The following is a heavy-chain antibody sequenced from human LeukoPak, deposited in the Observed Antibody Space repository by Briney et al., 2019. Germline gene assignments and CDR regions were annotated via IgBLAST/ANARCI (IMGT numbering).Heavy chain of an antibody. V-gene: IGHV1-69*01. D-gene: IGHD3-10*01. J-gene: IGHJ4*02. CDR1: GGTFSSYA. Sequence: SVKVSCTASGGTFSSYAISWVRQAPGQGLEWMGGIIPIFGTANYAQKFQGRVTITADESTSTAYMELSSLRSEDTAVYYCASMVRGVNRLDYWGQGTLVTVSS. CDR3: ASMVRGVNRLDY. CDR2: IIPIFGTA.